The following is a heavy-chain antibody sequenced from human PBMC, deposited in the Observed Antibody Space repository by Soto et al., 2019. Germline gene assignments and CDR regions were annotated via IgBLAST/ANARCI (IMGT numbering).Heavy chain of an antibody. CDR2: IYYSGST. CDR1: GGSISSSSYY. D-gene: IGHD6-13*01. CDR3: ARQLRVIAAAGPNWFDP. J-gene: IGHJ5*02. Sequence: QLQLQESGPGLVKPSETLSLTCTVSGGSISSSSYYWGWIRQPPGKGLEWIGSIYYSGSTYYNPSLKSRVTISVDTSKNQFSLKLSSVTAADTAVYYCARQLRVIAAAGPNWFDPWGQGTLVTVSS. V-gene: IGHV4-39*01.